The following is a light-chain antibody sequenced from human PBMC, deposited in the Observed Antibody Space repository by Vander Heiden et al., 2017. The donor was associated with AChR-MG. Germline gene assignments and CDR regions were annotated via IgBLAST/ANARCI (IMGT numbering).Light chain of an antibody. CDR2: AAS. V-gene: IGKV1-39*01. CDR3: QQSYSTPLT. Sequence: GDRVTITCRASQSISSYLNWYQQKPGKAPKLLIYAASSLQSGVPSRFSGSGSGTDFTLTISSLQPEDFATYYCQQSYSTPLTFGGGTKVEIK. CDR1: QSISSY. J-gene: IGKJ4*01.